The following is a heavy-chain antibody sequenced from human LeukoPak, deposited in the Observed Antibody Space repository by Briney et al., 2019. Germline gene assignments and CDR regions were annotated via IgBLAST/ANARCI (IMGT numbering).Heavy chain of an antibody. CDR3: VRSPACSSGTCYPNWFDP. Sequence: GESLKISCKGSGCSFTNNWIGWVRQMPGKGLEWMGITYPGDSNTRYSPSFQGQVTISADKSISSAYLQWSSLKASDTAMYYCVRSPACSSGTCYPNWFDPWGQGTLVTVSS. D-gene: IGHD2-15*01. CDR2: TYPGDSNT. J-gene: IGHJ5*02. V-gene: IGHV5-51*01. CDR1: GCSFTNNW.